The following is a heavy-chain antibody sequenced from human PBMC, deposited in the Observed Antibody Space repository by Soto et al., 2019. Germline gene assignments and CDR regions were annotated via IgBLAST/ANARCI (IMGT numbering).Heavy chain of an antibody. D-gene: IGHD6-19*01. CDR1: GGSMTSGDQY. CDR2: INHRGSL. Sequence: SETLSLTCTVTGGSMTSGDQYWTWIRHRPGEGLEWFGYINHRGSLYYNPSLKSRVSMSVDTSKNQFSLNLSSVTAADTAVYYCARARIVVAGTIVDYWGQGTLVTVSS. J-gene: IGHJ4*02. V-gene: IGHV4-31*03. CDR3: ARARIVVAGTIVDY.